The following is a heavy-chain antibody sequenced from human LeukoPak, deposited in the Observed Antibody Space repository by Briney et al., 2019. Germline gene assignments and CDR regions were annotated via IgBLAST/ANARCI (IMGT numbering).Heavy chain of an antibody. V-gene: IGHV4-30-4*08. CDR2: IYYSGST. CDR3: ARDPSQYYDFWSGYSPRGWYFDL. CDR1: GGSISSGGYY. J-gene: IGHJ2*01. Sequence: PSETLSLTCTVSGGSISSGGYYWSWIRQHPGKGLEWIGYIYYSGSTYYNPSLKSRVTISVDTSKNQFSLKLSSVTAADTAVYYCARDPSQYYDFWSGYSPRGWYFDLWGRGTLVTVSS. D-gene: IGHD3-3*01.